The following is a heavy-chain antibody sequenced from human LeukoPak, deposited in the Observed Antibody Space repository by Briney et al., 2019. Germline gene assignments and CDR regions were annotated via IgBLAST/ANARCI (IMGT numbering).Heavy chain of an antibody. Sequence: GGSLRLSCAASGFSFRNYWMGWVRQAPGKGLEWVANTKPDGSAEYYADSVRGRFTASRDNANNLLYLQMNRLRAEDTAVYYCARDGGLHTNFDYWGQGTLPTVSS. CDR1: GFSFRNYW. CDR3: ARDGGLHTNFDY. J-gene: IGHJ4*02. CDR2: TKPDGSAE. D-gene: IGHD2-15*01. V-gene: IGHV3-7*01.